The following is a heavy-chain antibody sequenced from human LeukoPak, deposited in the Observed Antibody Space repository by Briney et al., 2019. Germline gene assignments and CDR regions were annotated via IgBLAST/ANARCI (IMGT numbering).Heavy chain of an antibody. J-gene: IGHJ4*02. CDR1: GGSISSYY. D-gene: IGHD2/OR15-2a*01. CDR2: IYYSGST. V-gene: IGHV4-59*01. Sequence: SSETLSLTCTVSGGSISSYYWSWIRQPPGKGLEWIGYIYYSGSTNYNPSLKSRVTISVDTSKSQFSLKLSSVTAADTAVYYCARGDSLYGDLGYWGQGTLVTVSS. CDR3: ARGDSLYGDLGY.